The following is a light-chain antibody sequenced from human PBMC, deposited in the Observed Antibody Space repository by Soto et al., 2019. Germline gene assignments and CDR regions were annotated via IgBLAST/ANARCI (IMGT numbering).Light chain of an antibody. CDR2: EVS. CDR3: SSYTSSSTFYV. J-gene: IGLJ1*01. V-gene: IGLV2-14*01. CDR1: SSDVGGYNY. Sequence: SALTQPASVSGSPGQSITISCTGTSSDVGGYNYVSWYQQHPGKAPKLMIYEVSNRPSGVSNRFSGSKSGNTASLTISGLQAEDEADYYCSSYTSSSTFYVFGTGTKVTAL.